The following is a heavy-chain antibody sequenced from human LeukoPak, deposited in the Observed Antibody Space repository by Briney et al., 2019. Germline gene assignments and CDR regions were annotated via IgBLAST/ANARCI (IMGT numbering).Heavy chain of an antibody. J-gene: IGHJ5*02. CDR3: ASRAYDSSGYYPKTNWFDP. CDR1: GYTFTSYG. CDR2: IIPILGIA. D-gene: IGHD3-22*01. Sequence: GASVKVSCKASGYTFTSYGISWVRQAPGQGLEWMGRIIPILGIANYAQKFQGRVTITADKSTSTAYMELSSLRSEDTAVYYCASRAYDSSGYYPKTNWFDPWGQGTLVTVSS. V-gene: IGHV1-69*04.